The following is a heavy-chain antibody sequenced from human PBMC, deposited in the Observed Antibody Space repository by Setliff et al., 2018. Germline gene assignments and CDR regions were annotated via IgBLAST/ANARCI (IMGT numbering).Heavy chain of an antibody. D-gene: IGHD3-10*01. CDR1: GYTFTGHY. CDR3: ARGTDYHGSGSYWAKDV. J-gene: IGHJ6*04. CDR2: INPRTGVT. V-gene: IGHV1-2*02. Sequence: GASVQVSCKASGYTFTGHYIHWVRQAPGQGLVWMGWINPRTGVTSSAQKFQGRVTMTRDTSITTVYMDLSRLKSDDTAVYYCARGTDYHGSGSYWAKDVWGKGTTVTVSS.